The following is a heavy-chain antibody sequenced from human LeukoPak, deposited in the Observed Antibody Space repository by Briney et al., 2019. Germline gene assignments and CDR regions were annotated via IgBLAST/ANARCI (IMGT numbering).Heavy chain of an antibody. Sequence: GGSLRLSCAASGFTFSSYSMNWVRQAPEKGLEWVSSISSSSSYIYYADSVKGRFTISRDNAKNSLYLQMNSLRAEDTAVYYCARDHLYSSSPEYWGQGTLVTVSS. J-gene: IGHJ4*02. D-gene: IGHD6-6*01. V-gene: IGHV3-21*01. CDR1: GFTFSSYS. CDR3: ARDHLYSSSPEY. CDR2: ISSSSSYI.